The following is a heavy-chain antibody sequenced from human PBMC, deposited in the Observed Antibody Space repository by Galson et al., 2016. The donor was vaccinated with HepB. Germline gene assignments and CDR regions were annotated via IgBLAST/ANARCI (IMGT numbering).Heavy chain of an antibody. D-gene: IGHD1-26*01. CDR3: ARDSGWGADDY. Sequence: SLRLSCAASGFTFSWYWMTWVRQAPGKGLEWVANIEGDGSEKKYVDSVKGRFTSTRDNAKNSVYLQMNSLRAEDTAVYYCARDSGWGADDYWGQGTLVTVSS. V-gene: IGHV3-7*03. CDR2: IEGDGSEK. J-gene: IGHJ4*02. CDR1: GFTFSWYW.